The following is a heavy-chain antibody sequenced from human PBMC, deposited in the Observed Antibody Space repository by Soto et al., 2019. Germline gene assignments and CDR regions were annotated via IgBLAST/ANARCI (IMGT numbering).Heavy chain of an antibody. CDR2: INAGNGNT. CDR3: ASNRLGTTPYGMDV. D-gene: IGHD1-7*01. CDR1: GYTFTSYA. J-gene: IGHJ6*02. V-gene: IGHV1-3*05. Sequence: QVQLVQSGAEEKKPGASVKVSCKASGYTFTSYAMHWVRQAPGQRLEWMGWINAGNGNTKYSQKFQGSVTITRDTYASTAYMELSSLRSEDTAVYYCASNRLGTTPYGMDVWGQGTTVTVSS.